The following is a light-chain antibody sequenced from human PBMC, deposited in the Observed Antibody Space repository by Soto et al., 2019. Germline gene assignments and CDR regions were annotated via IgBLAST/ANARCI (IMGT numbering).Light chain of an antibody. Sequence: EIVLTQSPGTLSLSPGERATLSCRASQSVSSSYLAWCQQKPGQAPRLLIYGASSRATGIPDRFSGSGSGTDFTLTISRLEPEDFAVYYCQQYGSSLMYTFGQGTKLETK. CDR3: QQYGSSLMYT. V-gene: IGKV3-20*01. CDR1: QSVSSSY. CDR2: GAS. J-gene: IGKJ2*01.